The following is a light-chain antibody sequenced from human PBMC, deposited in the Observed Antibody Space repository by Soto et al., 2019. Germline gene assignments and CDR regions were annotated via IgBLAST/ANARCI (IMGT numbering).Light chain of an antibody. CDR3: QQYGSSPQT. CDR1: QSVSSSY. J-gene: IGKJ2*01. Sequence: EIVLTQSPGTLSLSPGERATLSCRASQSVSSSYLAWYQQKPGQAPRLLIYGASSRATGIPDRFSGSGSGSDFTLTISRLEPGDSAVYYCQQYGSSPQTFGQGTKLEIK. V-gene: IGKV3-20*01. CDR2: GAS.